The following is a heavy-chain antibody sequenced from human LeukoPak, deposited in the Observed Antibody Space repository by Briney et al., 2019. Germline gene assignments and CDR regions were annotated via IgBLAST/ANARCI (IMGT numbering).Heavy chain of an antibody. CDR1: GYTLTELS. D-gene: IGHD2-21*01. Sequence: ASVKVSCKVSGYTLTELSMHWVRQAPGKGLEWMGGFDPEDGETIYAQKFQGRVTMTEDTSTDTAYMELSSLRSEDTAVYYCGTSLDGEGDRYCFDYWGQGTLVTVSS. CDR2: FDPEDGET. J-gene: IGHJ4*02. CDR3: GTSLDGEGDRYCFDY. V-gene: IGHV1-24*01.